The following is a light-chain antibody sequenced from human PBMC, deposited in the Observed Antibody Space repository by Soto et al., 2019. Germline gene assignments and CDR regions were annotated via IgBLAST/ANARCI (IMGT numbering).Light chain of an antibody. CDR2: GAS. J-gene: IGKJ1*01. CDR1: QSVSSSY. Sequence: EIVLTQSPGTLSLSPGERATLSCRASQSVSSSYLAWYQQKPGQAPRLLIYGASSRATGIPDRFSGSGSGTDFTITISRLEPEDFVVYYCQQYGSSPETFGQGTKVEIK. CDR3: QQYGSSPET. V-gene: IGKV3-20*01.